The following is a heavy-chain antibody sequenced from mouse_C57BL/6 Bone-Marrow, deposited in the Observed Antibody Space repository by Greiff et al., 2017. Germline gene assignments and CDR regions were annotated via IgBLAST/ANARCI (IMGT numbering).Heavy chain of an antibody. J-gene: IGHJ4*01. CDR1: GFTFSSYA. D-gene: IGHD1-1*01. V-gene: IGHV5-9-1*02. CDR3: TREGTTVVATDAMDY. Sequence: EVQLVESGEGLVKPGGSLKLSCAASGFTFSSYAMSWVRQTPEKRLEWVAYISSGGDYIYYADTVKGRFTISRDNARNTLYLQMSSLKSEDTAMYYCTREGTTVVATDAMDYWGQGTSVTVSS. CDR2: ISSGGDYI.